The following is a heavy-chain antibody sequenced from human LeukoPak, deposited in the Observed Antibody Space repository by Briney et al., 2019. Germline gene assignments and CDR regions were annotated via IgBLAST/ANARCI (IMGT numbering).Heavy chain of an antibody. CDR3: ARVHYDSSGYSVFDY. V-gene: IGHV1-69*13. D-gene: IGHD3-22*01. CDR2: IIPIFGTA. CDR1: GYTFTSYG. J-gene: IGHJ4*02. Sequence: GASVKVSCKASGYTFTSYGISWVRQAPGQGLEWMGGIIPIFGTANYAQKFQGRVTITADESTSTAYMELSSLRSEDTAVYYCARVHYDSSGYSVFDYWGQGTLVTVSS.